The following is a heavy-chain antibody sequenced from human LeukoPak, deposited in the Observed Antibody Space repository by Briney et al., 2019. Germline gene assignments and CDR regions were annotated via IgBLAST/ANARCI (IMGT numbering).Heavy chain of an antibody. CDR1: DGSISNYY. V-gene: IGHV4-59*08. CDR3: ARNSAVATSRSWFDP. CDR2: AYYSGST. Sequence: PSETLSLTCSVFDGSISNYYWSWIRQPPGKGLEWIGYAYYSGSTTYNPSLESRVTISVDTSKNQFSLKLTAVTAADTAVYYCARNSAVATSRSWFDPWGQGTLVTVSP. J-gene: IGHJ5*02. D-gene: IGHD6-19*01.